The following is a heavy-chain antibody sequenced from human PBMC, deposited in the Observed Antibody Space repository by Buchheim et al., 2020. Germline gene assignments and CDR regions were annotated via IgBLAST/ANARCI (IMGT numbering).Heavy chain of an antibody. CDR2: IDWDDDK. V-gene: IGHV2-70*01. CDR3: ARNLVGATTVGGFDY. D-gene: IGHD1-26*01. J-gene: IGHJ4*02. CDR1: GFSLSTSXMC. Sequence: QVTLRESGPALVKPTQTLTLTCTFSGFSLSTSXMCVSWIRQPPGKALEWLALIDWDDDKYYSTSLKTRLTIAKDTSTNQVGLTMTNMDPVDTATYYCARNLVGATTVGGFDYWGQGTL.